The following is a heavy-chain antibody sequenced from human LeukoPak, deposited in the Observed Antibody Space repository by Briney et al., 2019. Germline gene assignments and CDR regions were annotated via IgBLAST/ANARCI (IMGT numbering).Heavy chain of an antibody. CDR1: GFTFSSYA. CDR3: AKEGPLSMIVVVTFDY. V-gene: IGHV3-23*01. J-gene: IGHJ4*02. Sequence: GGSLRLSCTASGFTFSSYAMSWVRQAPGKGLEWVSAISGSGGSTYYADSVKGRFTISRDNSKNTLYLQMNSLRAEDTAVYYCAKEGPLSMIVVVTFDYWGQGTLVTVSS. D-gene: IGHD3-22*01. CDR2: ISGSGGST.